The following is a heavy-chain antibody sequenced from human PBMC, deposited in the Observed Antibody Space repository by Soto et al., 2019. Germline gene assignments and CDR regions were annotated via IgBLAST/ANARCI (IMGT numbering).Heavy chain of an antibody. J-gene: IGHJ3*02. CDR2: ITTSSTSI. CDR1: GFTFSSYS. D-gene: IGHD3-22*01. V-gene: IGHV3-21*01. Sequence: GGSLRLSCAASGFTFSSYSMNWVRQAPGKGLEWVSTITTSSTSIYYADSVKGRFTISRDNSKNTLYLQMNSLRAEDTAVYYCARVNASDYYDSSGYSQNDAFEIWGQGTMVTVSS. CDR3: ARVNASDYYDSSGYSQNDAFEI.